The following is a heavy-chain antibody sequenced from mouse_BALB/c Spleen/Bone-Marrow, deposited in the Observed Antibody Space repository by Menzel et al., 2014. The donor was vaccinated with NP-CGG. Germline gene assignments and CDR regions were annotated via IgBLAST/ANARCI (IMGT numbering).Heavy chain of an antibody. CDR1: GFTFSSDT. V-gene: IGHV5-12-2*01. Sequence: DVMLVESGGGLVQPGGSLKLSCAASGFTFSSDTMSWVRQTPEKRLEWVAYISNGGGSTYYPDTVKGRFTISRDNAKNTLYLQMSSLKSEDTAMYYCARPLYYDYDGFAYWGQGTLVTVSA. CDR2: ISNGGGST. CDR3: ARPLYYDYDGFAY. J-gene: IGHJ3*01. D-gene: IGHD2-4*01.